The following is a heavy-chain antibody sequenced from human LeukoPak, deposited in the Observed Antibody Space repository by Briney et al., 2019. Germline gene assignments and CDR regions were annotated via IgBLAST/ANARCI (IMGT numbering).Heavy chain of an antibody. Sequence: VGSLRLSCAASGFTVSSNYMSWVRQAPGKGLEWVSVIYSGGSTYYADSVKGRFTISRDNSKNTLYLQMNSLRAEDTAVYYCARAVLNWFDPWGQGTLVTVSS. CDR3: ARAVLNWFDP. J-gene: IGHJ5*02. D-gene: IGHD1-1*01. CDR2: IYSGGST. CDR1: GFTVSSNY. V-gene: IGHV3-53*01.